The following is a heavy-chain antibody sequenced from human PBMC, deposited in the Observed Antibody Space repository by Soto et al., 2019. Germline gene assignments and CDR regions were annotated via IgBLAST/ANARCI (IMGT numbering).Heavy chain of an antibody. CDR1: GGSISSGGYY. CDR3: ARGGLHLGELSLSGAFDI. V-gene: IGHV4-31*03. CDR2: IYYSGST. Sequence: QVQLQESGPGLVKPSQTLSLTCTVSGGSISSGGYYWSWIRQHPGKGLEWIGYIYYSGSTYYNPSLKRRVTISVDTSKNQFSLKLSSVTAADTAVYYCARGGLHLGELSLSGAFDIWGQGTMVTVSS. D-gene: IGHD3-16*02. J-gene: IGHJ3*02.